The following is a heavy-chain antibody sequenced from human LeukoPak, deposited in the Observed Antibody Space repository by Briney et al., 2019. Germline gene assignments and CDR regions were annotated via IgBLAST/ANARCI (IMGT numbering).Heavy chain of an antibody. Sequence: SETLSLTCTVSGGSIIGYYWNWIRQPPGKGLDWIGYIYHSGSTNFNPSLKSRVTISVDTSKTQISLKLRAVTAADTAVYYCARSRVWSDYWGYFDYWGQGTLVTVSS. CDR1: GGSIIGYY. J-gene: IGHJ4*02. CDR2: IYHSGST. V-gene: IGHV4-59*01. D-gene: IGHD3-3*01. CDR3: ARSRVWSDYWGYFDY.